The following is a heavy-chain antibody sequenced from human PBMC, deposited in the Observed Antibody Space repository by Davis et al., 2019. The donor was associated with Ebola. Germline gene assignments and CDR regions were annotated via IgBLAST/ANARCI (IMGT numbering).Heavy chain of an antibody. D-gene: IGHD3-9*01. CDR3: ARGNILTGFHFDY. Sequence: GGSLRLSCAASGFTFSSYAMHWVRQAPGKGLEWVAVISYDGSNKYYADSVKGRFTISRDNSKNTLYLQMNSLRAEDTAVYYCARGNILTGFHFDYWGQGTLVTVSS. J-gene: IGHJ4*02. CDR1: GFTFSSYA. V-gene: IGHV3-30-3*01. CDR2: ISYDGSNK.